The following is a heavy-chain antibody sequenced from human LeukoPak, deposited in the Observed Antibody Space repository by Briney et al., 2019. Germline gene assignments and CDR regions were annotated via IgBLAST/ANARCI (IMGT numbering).Heavy chain of an antibody. V-gene: IGHV4-34*01. CDR1: GGSFSGYY. J-gene: IGHJ4*02. D-gene: IGHD3-22*01. Sequence: SETLSLTCAVYGGSFSGYYWSWIRQPPGKGLEWIGEINHSGSTNYNPSPKSRVTISVDTSKNQFSLKLSSVTAADTAVYYCARAPDPYYYDSSGYYYGFFFDYWGQGTLVTVSS. CDR2: INHSGST. CDR3: ARAPDPYYYDSSGYYYGFFFDY.